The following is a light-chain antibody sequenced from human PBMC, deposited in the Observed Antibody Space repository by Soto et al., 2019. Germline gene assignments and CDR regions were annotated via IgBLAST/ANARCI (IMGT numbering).Light chain of an antibody. CDR3: QQSYSYPWT. CDR1: QGISSY. J-gene: IGKJ1*01. CDR2: AAS. V-gene: IGKV1-8*01. Sequence: AIRMTQSPSAFSASTGDRVTITCRASQGISSYLAWYQQKPGKAPKLLIYAASTLQSGVPSRFSGGGSGTDFTLTISCLQSEDFATYYCQQSYSYPWTFGQGTKVEIK.